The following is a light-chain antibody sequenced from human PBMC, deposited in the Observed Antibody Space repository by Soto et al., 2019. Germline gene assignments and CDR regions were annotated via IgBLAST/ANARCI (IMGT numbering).Light chain of an antibody. V-gene: IGLV2-8*01. CDR1: SSDVGGYNF. Sequence: QSVLTQPPSASGSPGQSVTISCTGTSSDVGGYNFVSWYQQHPGKAPKLIIYEVSERPSGVPDRFSGSKSGKTASLTVSGLQAEDEADYYCSSYAGSNTVIFGGGTQLTVL. CDR2: EVS. CDR3: SSYAGSNTVI. J-gene: IGLJ2*01.